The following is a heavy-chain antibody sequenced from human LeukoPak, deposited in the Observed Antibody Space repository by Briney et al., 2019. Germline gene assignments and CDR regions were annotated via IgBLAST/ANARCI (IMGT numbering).Heavy chain of an antibody. V-gene: IGHV3-7*01. D-gene: IGHD3-10*01. CDR2: IKQDGSEK. Sequence: GGSLRPSCAASGFTFSSYWMSWVRQAPGEGLEWVANIKQDGSEKYYVDSVKGRFTISRDNAKNSLYLQMNSLRAEDTAVYYCARSIWFGELWRGRYYFDYWGQGTLVTVSS. J-gene: IGHJ4*02. CDR3: ARSIWFGELWRGRYYFDY. CDR1: GFTFSSYW.